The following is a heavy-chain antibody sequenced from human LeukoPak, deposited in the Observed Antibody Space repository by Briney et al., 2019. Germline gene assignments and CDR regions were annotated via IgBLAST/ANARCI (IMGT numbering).Heavy chain of an antibody. CDR3: ARGQKYRSGYTVTELGSGYFDY. V-gene: IGHV1-2*02. CDR2: INPNSGGT. J-gene: IGHJ4*02. CDR1: GYTFTGYY. D-gene: IGHD5-18*01. Sequence: ASVKVSCKASGYTFTGYYMHWVRQAPGQGLEWMGWINPNSGGTNYAQKFQGRVAMTRDTSISTAYMEVSRLTSDDTAVYYCARGQKYRSGYTVTELGSGYFDYWGQGTLVTVSS.